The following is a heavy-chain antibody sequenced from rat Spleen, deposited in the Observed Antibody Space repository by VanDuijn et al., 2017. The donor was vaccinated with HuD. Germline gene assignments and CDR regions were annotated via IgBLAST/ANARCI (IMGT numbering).Heavy chain of an antibody. CDR3: VRQDTSGYSNWFTY. J-gene: IGHJ3*01. CDR2: ISYDGSIT. Sequence: EVQLVESGGGLVQPGRSLKLSCAASGFTFSDYYMAWVRQAPKKGLEWVATISYDGSITYYRDSVKGRFTVSRDNAKSTVHLQMDSLRSEDTATYYCVRQDTSGYSNWFTYWGQGTLVTVSS. V-gene: IGHV5-7*01. CDR1: GFTFSDYY. D-gene: IGHD2-3*01.